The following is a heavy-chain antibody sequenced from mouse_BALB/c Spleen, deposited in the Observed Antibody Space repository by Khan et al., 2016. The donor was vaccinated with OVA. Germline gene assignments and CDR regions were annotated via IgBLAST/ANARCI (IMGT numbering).Heavy chain of an antibody. J-gene: IGHJ3*01. D-gene: IGHD2-4*01. V-gene: IGHV1S81*02. CDR2: INPSNGYT. Sequence: QVQLQQPGAELVKPGASMKLSCKASGYTFTSYNMYWVKQRPGQGLEWIGGINPSNGYTNFNEKFKSKATLTVDKSSSTAYMQLSGLTSEDSAVYYCTRGGAWAIMISWFAYWGQGTLVTVSA. CDR1: GYTFTSYN. CDR3: TRGGAWAIMISWFAY.